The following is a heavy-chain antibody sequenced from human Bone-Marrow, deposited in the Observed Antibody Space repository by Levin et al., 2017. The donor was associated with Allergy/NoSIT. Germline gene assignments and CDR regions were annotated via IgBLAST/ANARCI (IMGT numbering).Heavy chain of an antibody. J-gene: IGHJ6*02. D-gene: IGHD4-23*01. V-gene: IGHV1-18*01. CDR1: GYTFTSYG. Sequence: ASVKVSCKGSGYTFTSYGVSWVRQAPGQGLEWMGWISSYNGNTNYAQKIKGRVTMTTDTSTSMAYMELRSLRSDDTAVYYCARGWVRLAMDVWGQGTTVTVSS. CDR3: ARGWVRLAMDV. CDR2: ISSYNGNT.